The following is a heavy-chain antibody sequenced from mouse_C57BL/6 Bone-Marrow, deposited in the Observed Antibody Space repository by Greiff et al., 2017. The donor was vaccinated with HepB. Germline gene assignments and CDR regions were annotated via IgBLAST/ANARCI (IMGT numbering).Heavy chain of an antibody. D-gene: IGHD1-1*01. CDR1: GYTFTSYW. CDR2: IYPGSGST. J-gene: IGHJ3*01. CDR3: AREGYYGSTWFAY. V-gene: IGHV1-55*01. Sequence: QVQLQQPGAELVKPGASVKMSCKASGYTFTSYWITWVKQRPGQGLEWIGDIYPGSGSTNYNEKFKSKATLTVDTSSSTAYMQLSSLTSEDSAFYYCAREGYYGSTWFAYWGQGTLVTVSA.